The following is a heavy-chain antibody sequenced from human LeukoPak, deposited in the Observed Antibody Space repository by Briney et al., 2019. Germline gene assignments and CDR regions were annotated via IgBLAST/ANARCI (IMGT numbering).Heavy chain of an antibody. V-gene: IGHV3-30-3*01. CDR2: ISYDGSNK. Sequence: GGSLRLSCAASGFTFSSYAMHWVRQAPGKGLEWVAVISYDGSNKYYADSVKGRFTISRDNSKNTLYLQMNSLRTEDTAVYYCASPGSTLVVPAAMIDYWGQGTLVTASS. CDR3: ASPGSTLVVPAAMIDY. J-gene: IGHJ4*02. D-gene: IGHD2-2*01. CDR1: GFTFSSYA.